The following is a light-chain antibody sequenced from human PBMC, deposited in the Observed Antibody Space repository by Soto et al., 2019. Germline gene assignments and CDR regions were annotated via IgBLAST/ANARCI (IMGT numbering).Light chain of an antibody. CDR2: DAS. Sequence: EIVLTQSPGTLSLSPGERATLSCRASQTVTNDCLAWYQQRLGQAPTLLIYDASTRATGIPERFSGSGSGTDFSLTISGLEPEDFALYYCQQYGTPPPLTFGEGTKVEI. V-gene: IGKV3-20*01. CDR3: QQYGTPPPLT. CDR1: QTVTNDC. J-gene: IGKJ4*01.